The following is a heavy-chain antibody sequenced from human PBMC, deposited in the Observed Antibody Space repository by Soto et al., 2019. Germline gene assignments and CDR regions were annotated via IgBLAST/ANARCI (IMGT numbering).Heavy chain of an antibody. CDR1: GYTFTGYY. V-gene: IGHV1-2*02. CDR2: INPNSGGT. CDR3: ASAAFPLYCSSTSCYTGVWFDP. D-gene: IGHD2-2*02. J-gene: IGHJ5*02. Sequence: ASVKVSCKASGYTFTGYYMHWVRQAPGQGLEWMGWINPNSGGTNYAQKFQGRVTMTRDTSISTAYMELSRLRSDDTAVYYCASAAFPLYCSSTSCYTGVWFDPWGQGTLVTVSS.